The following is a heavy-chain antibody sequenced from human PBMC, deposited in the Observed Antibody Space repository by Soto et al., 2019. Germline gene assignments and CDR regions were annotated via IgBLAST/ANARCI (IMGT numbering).Heavy chain of an antibody. CDR3: ARSSITPRLFMYPLDY. V-gene: IGHV4-39*01. J-gene: IGHJ4*02. D-gene: IGHD6-6*01. CDR1: GGSITSSSHY. CDR2: IYYDGNT. Sequence: QLQLQESGPGLVKPSETLSLTCTVSGGSITSSSHYWGWIRQPPGKGLECIGNIYYDGNTYYNPSLNRPLTISFLTTYNQVSLRSTSVTAADTAVYYCARSSITPRLFMYPLDYWGQGTLVTVSS.